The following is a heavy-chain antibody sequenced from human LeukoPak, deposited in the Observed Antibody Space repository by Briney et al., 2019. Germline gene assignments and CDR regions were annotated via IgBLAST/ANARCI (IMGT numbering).Heavy chain of an antibody. CDR3: ARHDSFIPY. CDR2: ISDNEGST. V-gene: IGHV3-23*01. Sequence: PGGSLRLSCAASGFTFNYYAMSWVRQAPGKGLEWVSGISDNEGSTYYTDPVKGRFTISRDNTKNTVYLQMNNLRPDDTAVYFCARHDSFIPYWGQGTLVTVSS. CDR1: GFTFNYYA. D-gene: IGHD5-18*01. J-gene: IGHJ4*02.